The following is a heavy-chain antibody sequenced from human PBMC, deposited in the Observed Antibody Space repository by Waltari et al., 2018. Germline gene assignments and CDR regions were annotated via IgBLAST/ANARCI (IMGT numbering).Heavy chain of an antibody. CDR2: IQTSGST. CDR3: VRGGGSRAY. Sequence: IGSVDWSWVRQSAEKGLEYSGHIQTSGSTTYNPSLKSRLTLSLDTSKNQFYLDLTSLTDADTAVYYCVRGGGSRAYWGQGTLVTVSS. V-gene: IGHV4-4*07. J-gene: IGHJ4*02. CDR1: IGSVD. D-gene: IGHD2-15*01.